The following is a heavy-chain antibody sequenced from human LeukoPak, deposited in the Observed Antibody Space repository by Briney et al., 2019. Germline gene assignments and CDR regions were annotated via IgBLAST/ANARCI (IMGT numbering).Heavy chain of an antibody. V-gene: IGHV3-23*01. D-gene: IGHD3-3*01. J-gene: IGHJ6*02. CDR1: GFTFSSYA. CDR3: AKDHYDFWVHYYGMDV. Sequence: PRGSLRLSCAASGFTFSSYAMSWVRQAPGKGLEWVSAISGSGGSTYYADSVKGRFTISRDNSKNTLYLQMNSLRAEDTAVYYCAKDHYDFWVHYYGMDVWGQGTTVTVSS. CDR2: ISGSGGST.